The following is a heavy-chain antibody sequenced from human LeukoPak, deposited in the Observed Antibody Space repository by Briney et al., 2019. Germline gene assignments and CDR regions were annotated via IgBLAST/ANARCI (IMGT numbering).Heavy chain of an antibody. J-gene: IGHJ4*02. CDR1: GFTFSSFA. Sequence: GGSLRLSCAASGFTFSSFAMHWVRQAPGKGLEWVSAISGSDGYTYYADSVKGRFTISRDNSKNTLYLQMNSLRAEDTAVYYCAKGLWLVVVPATFDYWGQGTLVTVSS. D-gene: IGHD2-2*01. CDR3: AKGLWLVVVPATFDY. CDR2: ISGSDGYT. V-gene: IGHV3-23*01.